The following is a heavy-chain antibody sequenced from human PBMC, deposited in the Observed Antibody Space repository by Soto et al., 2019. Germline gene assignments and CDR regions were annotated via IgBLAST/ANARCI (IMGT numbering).Heavy chain of an antibody. J-gene: IGHJ4*02. Sequence: QMQLQESGPGLVKPSQTLSLTCTVSGGSISNGGYYWTWIRQHPGKGLEWIGSIYHSGTTFYNPSLKSRLIISVDTSTNQFSLKLSSVTAADTAVYYCARDFWSGYGAFDSWGQGTLVTVSS. CDR1: GGSISNGGYY. CDR3: ARDFWSGYGAFDS. CDR2: IYHSGTT. D-gene: IGHD3-3*01. V-gene: IGHV4-31*03.